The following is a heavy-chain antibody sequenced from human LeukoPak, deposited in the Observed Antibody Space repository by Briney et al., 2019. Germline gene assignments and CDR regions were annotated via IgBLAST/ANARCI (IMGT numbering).Heavy chain of an antibody. J-gene: IGHJ4*02. CDR1: GGSISSSSYY. D-gene: IGHD6-13*01. CDR3: ASGAPFSAAGQTFDY. CDR2: IYYSGST. V-gene: IGHV4-39*07. Sequence: PSETLSLTCTVSGGSISSSSYYWGWIRQPPGKGLEWIGSIYYSGSTYYNPSLKSRVTISVDTSKNQFSLKLSSVTAADTAVYYCASGAPFSAAGQTFDYWGQGTLVTVSS.